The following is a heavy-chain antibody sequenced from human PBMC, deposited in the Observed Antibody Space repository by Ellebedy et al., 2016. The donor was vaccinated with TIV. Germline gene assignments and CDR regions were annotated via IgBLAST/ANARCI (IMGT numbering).Heavy chain of an antibody. J-gene: IGHJ4*02. CDR3: ARDQGGYCSGGTCYSRGGIEDY. V-gene: IGHV1-3*01. CDR1: GYTFTTYA. CDR2: INAGNGNT. Sequence: ASVKVSCKASGYTFTTYAMHWVRQAPGQRLEWMGWINAGNGNTQYSQKFQGRATITRDTSASTAYMELSRLRSEDTAVYYCARDQGGYCSGGTCYSRGGIEDYWGQGTLVTVSS. D-gene: IGHD2-15*01.